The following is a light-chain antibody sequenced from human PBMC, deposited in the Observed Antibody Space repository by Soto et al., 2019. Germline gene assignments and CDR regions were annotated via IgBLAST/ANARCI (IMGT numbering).Light chain of an antibody. CDR2: AAS. CDR3: QQYGSSPKT. J-gene: IGKJ1*01. CDR1: QSVSSSN. V-gene: IGKV3-20*01. Sequence: DIVLTQSPVTLSLSPGERATLSCRASQSVSSSNLAWYQQKPAQAPRLLIYAASRRAPGIPERFSGSGSGTDFTLTISRLEPEDFAVYYCQQYGSSPKTFGQGTKVDIK.